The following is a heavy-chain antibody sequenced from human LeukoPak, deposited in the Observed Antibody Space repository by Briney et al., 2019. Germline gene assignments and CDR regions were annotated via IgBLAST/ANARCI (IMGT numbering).Heavy chain of an antibody. Sequence: GRSLRLSCAASGFTFSSYAMHWVRQAPGKGLEWVAVISYDGSNKYYADSVKGRFTISRDNSKNTLYLQMNSLRAEDTAVYYCAREGFLGILTGWFDYWGQGTLVTVSS. D-gene: IGHD3-9*01. CDR2: ISYDGSNK. V-gene: IGHV3-30-3*01. CDR3: AREGFLGILTGWFDY. J-gene: IGHJ4*02. CDR1: GFTFSSYA.